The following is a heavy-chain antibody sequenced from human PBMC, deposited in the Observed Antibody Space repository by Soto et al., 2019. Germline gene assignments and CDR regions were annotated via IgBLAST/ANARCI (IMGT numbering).Heavy chain of an antibody. J-gene: IGHJ5*02. Sequence: SETLSLTCTVSGGSISSGGYYWSWIRQHPGKGLEWIGYIYYSGSTYYNPSLKSRVTISVDTSKNQFSLKLSSVAAADTAVYYCARGTGSTSDNWFDPWGQGTLVTVSS. D-gene: IGHD2-2*01. CDR1: GGSISSGGYY. V-gene: IGHV4-31*03. CDR2: IYYSGST. CDR3: ARGTGSTSDNWFDP.